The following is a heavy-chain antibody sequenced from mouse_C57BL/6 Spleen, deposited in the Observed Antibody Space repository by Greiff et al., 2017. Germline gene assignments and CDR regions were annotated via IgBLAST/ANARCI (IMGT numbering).Heavy chain of an antibody. CDR3: TREGLRQSFAY. D-gene: IGHD2-4*01. Sequence: VKLQQSGAELVRPGASVTLSCKASGYTFTDYEMHWVKQTPVHGLEWIGAIDPETGGTAYNQKFKGKAILTADKSSSTAYMELRSLTSEDSAVYYCTREGLRQSFAYWGQGTLVTVSA. V-gene: IGHV1-15*01. CDR1: GYTFTDYE. J-gene: IGHJ3*01. CDR2: IDPETGGT.